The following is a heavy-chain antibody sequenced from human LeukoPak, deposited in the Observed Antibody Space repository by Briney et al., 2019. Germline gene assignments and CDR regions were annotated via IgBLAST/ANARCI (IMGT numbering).Heavy chain of an antibody. CDR3: ARQAPTSSSWYVAAQRGRYYFDY. J-gene: IGHJ4*02. CDR2: IYYSGST. D-gene: IGHD6-13*01. CDR1: GGSISSSSYY. V-gene: IGHV4-39*01. Sequence: PSETLSLTCTVSGGSISSSSYYWGWIRQPPGKGLEWIGSIYYSGSTYYNPSLKSRVTISVDTSKNQFSLELSSVTAADTAVYYCARQAPTSSSWYVAAQRGRYYFDYWGQGTLVTVSS.